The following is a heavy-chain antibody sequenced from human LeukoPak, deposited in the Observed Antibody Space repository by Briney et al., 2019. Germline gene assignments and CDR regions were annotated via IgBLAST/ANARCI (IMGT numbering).Heavy chain of an antibody. Sequence: GGSLRLSCAASGFTFSSYWMSWVRQAPGKGLEWVANIKQDGSEKYYVDSVKGRFTISRDNAKNPLYLQMNSLRAEDTAVYYCARDNIAVAGTSPHHFDYWGQGTLVTVSS. J-gene: IGHJ4*02. CDR3: ARDNIAVAGTSPHHFDY. D-gene: IGHD6-19*01. CDR1: GFTFSSYW. V-gene: IGHV3-7*04. CDR2: IKQDGSEK.